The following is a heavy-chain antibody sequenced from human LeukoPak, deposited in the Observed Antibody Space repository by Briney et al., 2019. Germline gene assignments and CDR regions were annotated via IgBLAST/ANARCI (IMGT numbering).Heavy chain of an antibody. CDR1: GFTFSSYW. V-gene: IGHV3-74*01. CDR2: INSDGSST. J-gene: IGHJ4*02. Sequence: PGGSLRLSCAASGFTFSSYWMHWVRQAPGKGLVWVSRINSDGSSTSYADSVKGRFTISRDNAKNTLYLQMNSLRAEDTAVYYCARAKIAAAGTLYYWGQGTLVTVSS. CDR3: ARAKIAAAGTLYY. D-gene: IGHD6-13*01.